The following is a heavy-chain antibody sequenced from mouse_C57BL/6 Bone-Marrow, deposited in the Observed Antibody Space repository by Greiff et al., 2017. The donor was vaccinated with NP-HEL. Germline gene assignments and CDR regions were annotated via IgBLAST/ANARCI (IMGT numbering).Heavy chain of an antibody. CDR3: ARPWHYYGSSFDY. CDR1: GFTFTDYY. V-gene: IGHV7-3*01. D-gene: IGHD1-1*01. J-gene: IGHJ2*01. Sequence: EVKVVESGGGLVQPGGSLSLSCAASGFTFTDYYMSWVRQPPGKALEWLGFIRNKANGYTTEYSASVKGRFTISRDNSQSILYLQMNALRAEDSATYYCARPWHYYGSSFDYWGQGTTLTVSS. CDR2: IRNKANGYTT.